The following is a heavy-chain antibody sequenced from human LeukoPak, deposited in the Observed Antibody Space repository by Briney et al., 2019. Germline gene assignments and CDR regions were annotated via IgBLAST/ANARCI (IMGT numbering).Heavy chain of an antibody. J-gene: IGHJ6*02. V-gene: IGHV4-39*07. CDR2: INHSGST. CDR3: ASAKRPYYYGMDV. CDR1: GDSITTNNYY. Sequence: SEALSLTCSVSGDSITTNNYYWGWIRQPPGKGLEWIGEINHSGSTNYNPSLKSRVTISVDTSKNQFSLKLSSVTAADTAVYYCASAKRPYYYGMDVWGQGTTVTVSS.